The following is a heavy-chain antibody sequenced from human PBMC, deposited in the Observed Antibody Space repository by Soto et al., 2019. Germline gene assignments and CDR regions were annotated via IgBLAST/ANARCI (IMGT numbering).Heavy chain of an antibody. CDR1: GGSISSYY. Sequence: KPSETLSLTCTVSGGSISSYYWSWIRQPAGKGLEWIGRIYTSGSTNYNPSLKSRVTMSVDTSKNQFSLKLSSVTAADTAVYYCARAKSPAAAGRFDPWGQGTLVTVSS. V-gene: IGHV4-4*07. CDR2: IYTSGST. J-gene: IGHJ5*02. CDR3: ARAKSPAAAGRFDP. D-gene: IGHD6-13*01.